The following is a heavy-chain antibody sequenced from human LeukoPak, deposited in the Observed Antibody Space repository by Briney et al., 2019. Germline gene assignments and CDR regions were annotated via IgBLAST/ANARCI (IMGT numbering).Heavy chain of an antibody. D-gene: IGHD3-22*01. CDR1: GGSISSYY. CDR2: IYTSGST. CDR3: ARDHYYDSSGYYGGFDY. Sequence: SETLSLTCTVSGGSISSYYWSWIRQPAGKGLEWIGRIYTSGSTNYNPSLKSRVTMSVDTSKNQFSLKLSSVTAADTAVYYCARDHYYDSSGYYGGFDYWGQGTLVTVSS. V-gene: IGHV4-4*07. J-gene: IGHJ4*02.